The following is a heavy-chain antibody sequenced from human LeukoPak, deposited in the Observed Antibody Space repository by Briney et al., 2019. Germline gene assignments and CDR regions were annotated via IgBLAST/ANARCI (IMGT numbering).Heavy chain of an antibody. CDR1: VYTFIIYD. CDR2: MNPNSGNT. D-gene: IGHD6-6*01. J-gene: IGHJ4*02. V-gene: IGHV1-8*02. Sequence: ASVTVSFMSSVYTFIIYDFNWVRQPPAHGLGREGWMNPNSGNTAYAQKFQGRVTMSRDTSISTAYMELSSLRSEDTAVYYCARLPKYSRPLDYWGQGTLVTVSS. CDR3: ARLPKYSRPLDY.